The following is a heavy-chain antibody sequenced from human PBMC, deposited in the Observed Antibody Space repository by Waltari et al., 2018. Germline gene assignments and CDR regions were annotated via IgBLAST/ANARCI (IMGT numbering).Heavy chain of an antibody. CDR2: IKHNGNS. Sequence: QVQLQQWGAGLLQPSETLSLTCAVYGGSFSGYYWGWIRQPPGKGLEWIGEIKHNGNSNRNPSLRSRVTRLVDTSRSQVSLKMNSVTAADTAVYYCVRLEDCTGPGGNCYSGDSFAMDVWGQGTTVTVSS. V-gene: IGHV4-34*02. CDR1: GGSFSGYY. J-gene: IGHJ6*02. D-gene: IGHD2-8*02. CDR3: VRLEDCTGPGGNCYSGDSFAMDV.